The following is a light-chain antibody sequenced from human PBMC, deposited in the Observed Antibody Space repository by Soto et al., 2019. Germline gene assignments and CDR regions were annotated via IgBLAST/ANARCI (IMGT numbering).Light chain of an antibody. V-gene: IGLV2-14*01. CDR3: SSYTSSSSYV. J-gene: IGLJ1*01. Sequence: QSALTQPASVSGSPGQSITISCTGTSSDVGVYDYVSWYQQHPGKAPQLMIYEVSNRPSGVSNRFSGSKSGNTASLTISGLQAEDEADYHCSSYTSSSSYVFGTGTKVTV. CDR2: EVS. CDR1: SSDVGVYDY.